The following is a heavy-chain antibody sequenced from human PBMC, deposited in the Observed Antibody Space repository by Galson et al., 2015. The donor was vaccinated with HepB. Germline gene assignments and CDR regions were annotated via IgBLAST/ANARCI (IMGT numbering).Heavy chain of an antibody. CDR1: GFTFSSCA. J-gene: IGHJ4*02. D-gene: IGHD4-17*01. Sequence: SLRLSCAASGFTFSSCAMSWVRQAPGKGLEWVSGISGNGGNTYYADSVKGRFTISRDNSKNTLYLQMNSLRVEDTAVYYCAKGAADYGDYAGLYFDYWGQGTLVTVSS. CDR3: AKGAADYGDYAGLYFDY. CDR2: ISGNGGNT. V-gene: IGHV3-23*01.